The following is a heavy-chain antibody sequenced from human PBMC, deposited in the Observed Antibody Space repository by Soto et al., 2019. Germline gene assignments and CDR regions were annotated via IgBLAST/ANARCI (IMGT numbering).Heavy chain of an antibody. Sequence: VGSLRLSCEVSGFTFSTHGMHCFRQSRVKGLEWVAGTSYDGTNKYYARSVQGRFTISRENSMKTLYLQMNSLRTEDTAVYYCAKDLSGARWYYDALDVWGQGTTVTVSS. J-gene: IGHJ6*02. D-gene: IGHD2-15*01. CDR3: AKDLSGARWYYDALDV. CDR1: GFTFSTHG. CDR2: TSYDGTNK. V-gene: IGHV3-30*18.